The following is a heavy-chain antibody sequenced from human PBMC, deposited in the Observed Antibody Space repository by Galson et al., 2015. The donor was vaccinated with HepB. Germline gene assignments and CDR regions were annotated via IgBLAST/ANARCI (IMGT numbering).Heavy chain of an antibody. J-gene: IGHJ4*02. CDR1: GFTFSSYA. CDR3: ARDGRLGYCSGGSCLGPGY. V-gene: IGHV3-30-3*01. Sequence: SLRLSCAASGFTFSSYAMHWVRQAPGKGLEWMAVISYDGSNKYYADSVKGRFTISRDNSKNTLYLQMNSLRAEDTAVYYCARDGRLGYCSGGSCLGPGYWGQGTLVTVSS. D-gene: IGHD2-15*01. CDR2: ISYDGSNK.